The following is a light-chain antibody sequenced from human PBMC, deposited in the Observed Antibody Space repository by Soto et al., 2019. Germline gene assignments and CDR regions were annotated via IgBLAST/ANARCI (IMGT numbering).Light chain of an antibody. CDR1: QSVSSSY. CDR3: QQYGSSPRT. V-gene: IGKV3-20*01. CDR2: DAS. Sequence: EIVLTQSPGTLSLSPGERATLSCRASQSVSSSYLAWYQQKPGQAPRLLIYDASRRATGIPDRFSGGGSGTDFTLTISRLAPEDFAVYYCQQYGSSPRTFGQGTKLEIK. J-gene: IGKJ2*01.